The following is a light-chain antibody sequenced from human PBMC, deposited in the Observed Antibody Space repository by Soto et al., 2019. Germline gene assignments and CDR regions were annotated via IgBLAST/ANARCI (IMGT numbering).Light chain of an antibody. J-gene: IGLJ1*01. V-gene: IGLV1-44*01. Sequence: QPVLTQPPSASGTPGQRVTISCSGSSSNIGSNSVDWYQHLPGTAPKLLIYSNNQRPSGVPDRFSGSKSGTSASLAISGLQSEDEADYYCAAWDDRLNGYYVFGAGTKLTVL. CDR2: SNN. CDR1: SSNIGSNS. CDR3: AAWDDRLNGYYV.